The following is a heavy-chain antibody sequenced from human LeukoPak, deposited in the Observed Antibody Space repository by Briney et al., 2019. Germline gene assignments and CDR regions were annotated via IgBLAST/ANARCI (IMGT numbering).Heavy chain of an antibody. V-gene: IGHV3-74*01. J-gene: IGHJ3*02. D-gene: IGHD6-6*01. CDR2: ISTDGSST. CDR3: VREYSSSSGRALDI. Sequence: PGGSLRLSCAASGFTFSSYWMHWVRQAPGKGLVWVSRISTDGSSTNSADSVKGRFTISRDNAKNTLYLQMNSLRAEDTAVYYCVREYSSSSGRALDIWGQGTMVTGSP. CDR1: GFTFSSYW.